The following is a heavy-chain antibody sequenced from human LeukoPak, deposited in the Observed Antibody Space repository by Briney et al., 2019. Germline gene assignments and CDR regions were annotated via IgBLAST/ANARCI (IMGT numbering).Heavy chain of an antibody. CDR3: ARGNGYNNNYFDY. D-gene: IGHD5-24*01. Sequence: PGGSLRLSCAASGLTFSSYWMSWVRQAPGKGLEWVANIKQDGSEKKYVDSVEGRFTISRDNAKKLLYLQMDSLRVEDTAVYYCARGNGYNNNYFDYWGQGTLDTVSS. J-gene: IGHJ4*02. CDR1: GLTFSSYW. CDR2: IKQDGSEK. V-gene: IGHV3-7*01.